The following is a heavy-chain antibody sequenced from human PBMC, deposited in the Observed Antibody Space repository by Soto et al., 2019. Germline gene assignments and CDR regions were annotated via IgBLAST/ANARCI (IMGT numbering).Heavy chain of an antibody. CDR3: ARQDYDILTGHANWFDP. Sequence: QVQLQESGPGLVKPSETLSLTCTVSGGSISSYYWSWIRQPPGKGLEWIGYIYYSGSTNYNPSLKSRVTISVDTSKNQFPLKLSSVTAADTAVYYCARQDYDILTGHANWFDPWGQGTLVTVSS. CDR1: GGSISSYY. V-gene: IGHV4-59*08. CDR2: IYYSGST. J-gene: IGHJ5*02. D-gene: IGHD3-9*01.